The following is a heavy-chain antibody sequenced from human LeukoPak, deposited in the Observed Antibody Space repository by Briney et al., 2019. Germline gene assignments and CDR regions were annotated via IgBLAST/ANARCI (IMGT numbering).Heavy chain of an antibody. Sequence: PGGSLRLSCAASGFTFSDYSMTWIRQAPGKGLEWFSYISGSGTSIHYADSVKGRFTISRDNAKNSLYLQMNSLRAEDTAVYYCARQAGTRWGQGTLVTVSS. V-gene: IGHV3-11*01. CDR2: ISGSGTSI. CDR3: ARQAGTR. CDR1: GFTFSDYS. D-gene: IGHD6-19*01. J-gene: IGHJ4*02.